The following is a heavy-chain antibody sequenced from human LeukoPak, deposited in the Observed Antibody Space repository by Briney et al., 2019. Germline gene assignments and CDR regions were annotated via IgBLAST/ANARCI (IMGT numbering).Heavy chain of an antibody. V-gene: IGHV4-4*07. CDR1: GDSISSYY. D-gene: IGHD2-15*01. CDR3: AREGLCSGGSCYRPFFDY. CDR2: IYTSGST. J-gene: IGHJ4*02. Sequence: SETLSLTCTVSGDSISSYYWSWIRQPAGKGLEWIGRIYTSGSTNYNPSLKSRVTMSVDTSKNQFSLKLSSVTAADTAVYYCAREGLCSGGSCYRPFFDYWGQGTLVTVSS.